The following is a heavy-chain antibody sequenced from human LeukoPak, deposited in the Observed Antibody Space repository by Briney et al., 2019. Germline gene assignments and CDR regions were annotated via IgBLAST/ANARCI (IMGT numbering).Heavy chain of an antibody. CDR3: AKGGSDRYYVYYFGMDA. D-gene: IGHD2-21*02. Sequence: LPGGSLTLSCAASGFTFRNYTMTCARQAPGKGLEWLSGISGSGGSPSYADSVKGRFTISRDNSKNTLYLQMNSLRAEDTAVFYCAKGGSDRYYVYYFGMDAWGQGTTVTVS. J-gene: IGHJ6*02. CDR2: ISGSGGSP. V-gene: IGHV3-23*01. CDR1: GFTFRNYT.